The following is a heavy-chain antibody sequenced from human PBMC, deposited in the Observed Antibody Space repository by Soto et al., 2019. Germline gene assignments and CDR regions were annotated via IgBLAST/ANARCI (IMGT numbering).Heavy chain of an antibody. CDR3: ARDQGVSYYY. D-gene: IGHD1-26*01. J-gene: IGHJ4*02. CDR2: FSAYKGHT. V-gene: IGHV1-18*01. Sequence: QVQLVQSGAEVKKPGASVKVSCKASGYTFTSYGISWVRQAPGQGLEWMGWFSAYKGHTNYAQQLQGRVTIPTDTSTSTDYIDLRSLRSDDTAVYYCARDQGVSYYYWGQESPVTISS. CDR1: GYTFTSYG.